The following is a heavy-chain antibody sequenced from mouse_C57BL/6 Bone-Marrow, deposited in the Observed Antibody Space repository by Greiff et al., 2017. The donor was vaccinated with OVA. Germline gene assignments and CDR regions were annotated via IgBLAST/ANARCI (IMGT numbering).Heavy chain of an antibody. V-gene: IGHV5-4*01. J-gene: IGHJ2*01. CDR2: ISDCSSYT. CDR1: GFTFSSYA. Sequence: EVKLVESGGGLVKPGGSLKLSCAASGFTFSSYAMSWVRQTPEKRLDWVATISDCSSYTYYPDNVKGRFTISRDNAKNNLYLQMSHLKSEDTSMYSCARDRVTSSFDYWGQGTTLTVSS. CDR3: ARDRVTSSFDY. D-gene: IGHD3-1*01.